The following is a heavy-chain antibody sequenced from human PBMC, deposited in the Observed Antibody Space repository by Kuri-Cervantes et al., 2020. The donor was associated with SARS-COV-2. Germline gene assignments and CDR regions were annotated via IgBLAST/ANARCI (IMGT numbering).Heavy chain of an antibody. Sequence: SVQVSCKASGGTFSSYTISWVRQAPGQGLEWMGRIIPILGIANYAQKFRGRVTITADKSTSTAYMELSSLRSEDTAVYYCARDRVLDSGSYYDYWGQGTLVTVSS. J-gene: IGHJ4*02. V-gene: IGHV1-69*04. D-gene: IGHD1-26*01. CDR1: GGTFSSYT. CDR3: ARDRVLDSGSYYDY. CDR2: IIPILGIA.